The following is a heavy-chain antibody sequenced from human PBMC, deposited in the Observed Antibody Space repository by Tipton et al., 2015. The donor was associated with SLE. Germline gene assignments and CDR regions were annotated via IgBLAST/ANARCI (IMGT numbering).Heavy chain of an antibody. D-gene: IGHD1-1*01. J-gene: IGHJ6*03. V-gene: IGHV4-31*03. Sequence: TLSLTCTVSGDSISSGGYYWGWIRQHPGKGLEWIGEIDHRESTNSNPSLKSRLTISVDTSKNQFSLRLSSVTAADTAVYYCARAPGLERSYYYYYYMDVWGKGTTVTVSS. CDR2: IDHREST. CDR3: ARAPGLERSYYYYYYMDV. CDR1: GDSISSGGYY.